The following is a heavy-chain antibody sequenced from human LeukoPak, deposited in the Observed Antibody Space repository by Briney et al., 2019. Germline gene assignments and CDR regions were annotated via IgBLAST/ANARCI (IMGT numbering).Heavy chain of an antibody. D-gene: IGHD5-24*01. V-gene: IGHV1-69*04. J-gene: IGHJ4*02. Sequence: SVKVSCTASGRTFSSYAISWVRQAPGQGLEWMGRIIPILGIANYAQKFQGRVTITADKSTSTAYMELSSLRSEDTAVYYCARDRPVVGDGYNCIFDYWGQGTLVAVSS. CDR2: IIPILGIA. CDR3: ARDRPVVGDGYNCIFDY. CDR1: GRTFSSYA.